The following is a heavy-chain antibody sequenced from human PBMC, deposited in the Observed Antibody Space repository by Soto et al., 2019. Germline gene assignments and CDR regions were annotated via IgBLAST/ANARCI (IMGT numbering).Heavy chain of an antibody. J-gene: IGHJ3*02. V-gene: IGHV3-21*01. CDR1: GFTFSSYS. CDR3: ARTLRAVSGLDSFDI. D-gene: IGHD6-19*01. CDR2: ISSGGSYR. Sequence: GGSLRLSCAASGFTFSSYSMNWVRQAPGKGLEWVSSISSGGSYRFYADSMKGRFAISRDNTKNSLYLQMNSLRAEDTAVYYCARTLRAVSGLDSFDIWGQGTVVTVSS.